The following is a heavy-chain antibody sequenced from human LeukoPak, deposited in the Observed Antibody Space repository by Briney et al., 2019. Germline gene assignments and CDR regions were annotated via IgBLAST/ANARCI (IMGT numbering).Heavy chain of an antibody. CDR2: IYINGET. CDR3: ARGARIFDF. V-gene: IGHV4-4*09. D-gene: IGHD2/OR15-2a*01. CDR1: GASISTYS. J-gene: IGHJ4*02. Sequence: PSETLTLTCTASGASISTYSRSWIRRAPGKGLECIGYIYINGETNQNPSLKGRVTISLDTSKNQFSLRLSSVTAADTAVYYCARGARIFDFWGPGILVTVSS.